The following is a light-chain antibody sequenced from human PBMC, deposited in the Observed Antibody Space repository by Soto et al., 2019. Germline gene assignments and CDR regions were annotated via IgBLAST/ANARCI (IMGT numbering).Light chain of an antibody. Sequence: EIVMTQSPATLSVSPGERVTLSCRASQSVSTNLAWYQQKPGQAPRLLIYSASTRATGIPARFSGSGSGTDFTLTISSLEPEDFALYYCQHRSNFGPGTKVDIK. J-gene: IGKJ3*01. V-gene: IGKV3-11*01. CDR2: SAS. CDR3: QHRSN. CDR1: QSVSTN.